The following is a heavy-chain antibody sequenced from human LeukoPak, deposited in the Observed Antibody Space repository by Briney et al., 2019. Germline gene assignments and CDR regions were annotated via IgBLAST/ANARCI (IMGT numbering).Heavy chain of an antibody. V-gene: IGHV1-2*02. J-gene: IGHJ4*02. D-gene: IGHD6-13*01. Sequence: ASVKVSCKASGYTFTGYYMHWVRQAPGQGLEWMGWINPNSGDTNFAQKFQGRVTITADKSTSTAYMELSSLRSEDTAVYYCARDELEIGTAAAPGGSWGQGTLVTVSS. CDR2: INPNSGDT. CDR3: ARDELEIGTAAAPGGS. CDR1: GYTFTGYY.